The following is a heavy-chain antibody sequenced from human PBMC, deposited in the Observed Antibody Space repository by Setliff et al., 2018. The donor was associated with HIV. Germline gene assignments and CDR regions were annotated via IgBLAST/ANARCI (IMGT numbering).Heavy chain of an antibody. CDR2: INPNSGDT. CDR1: GYIFSVYL. CDR3: ARGLRGVIKGRYYYMDV. D-gene: IGHD3-10*01. V-gene: IGHV1-2*02. J-gene: IGHJ6*03. Sequence: ASVKVSCKASGYIFSVYLMHWVRQAPGQGLEWMGWINPNSGDTKYAQEFQGRVTMTRDTSISTAYMELNSLRSDDTAVYYCARGLRGVIKGRYYYMDVWGKGTTVTVSS.